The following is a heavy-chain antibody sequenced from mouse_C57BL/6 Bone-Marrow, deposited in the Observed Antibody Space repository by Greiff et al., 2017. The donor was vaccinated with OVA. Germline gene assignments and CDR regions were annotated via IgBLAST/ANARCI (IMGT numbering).Heavy chain of an antibody. J-gene: IGHJ1*03. V-gene: IGHV1-54*01. Sequence: QVQLKESGAELVRPGTSVKVSCKASGYAFTNYLIEWVKQRPGQGLEWIGVINPGSGGTNYNEKFKGKATLTADKSSSTAYMQLSSLTSEDSAVYFCARIGLLRYWYFDVWGTGTTVTVSS. CDR1: GYAFTNYL. D-gene: IGHD2-3*01. CDR3: ARIGLLRYWYFDV. CDR2: INPGSGGT.